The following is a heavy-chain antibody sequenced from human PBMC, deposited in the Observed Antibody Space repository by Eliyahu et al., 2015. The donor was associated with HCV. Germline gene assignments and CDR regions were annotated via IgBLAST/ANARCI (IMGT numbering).Heavy chain of an antibody. CDR3: AHRLRRSSLYYFDY. CDR1: GXXLSTSGVG. V-gene: IGHV2-5*01. Sequence: QITLKESGPTLVKPTQTLTLTCTFSGXXLSTSGVGVGWIRQPPGKALEWLALIYWNDDKRYSPSLKSRLTITKDTSKNQVVLTMTNMDPVDTATYYCAHRLRRSSLYYFDYWGQGTLVTVSS. J-gene: IGHJ4*02. CDR2: IYWNDDK.